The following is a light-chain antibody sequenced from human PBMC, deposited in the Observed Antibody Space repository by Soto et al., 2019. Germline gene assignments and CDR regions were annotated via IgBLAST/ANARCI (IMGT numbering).Light chain of an antibody. V-gene: IGKV3-20*01. CDR3: QQYGSSQLT. CDR2: GAS. CDR1: QSVSSSY. J-gene: IGKJ4*01. Sequence: EIVLTQSPGTLSLSPGERATLSCRASQSVSSSYLAWYQQKPGQAPRLLIYGASSRATGIPDRFSGSGSGTDFTLTISRLEPEDFALYYCQQYGSSQLTFGGGTKVEI.